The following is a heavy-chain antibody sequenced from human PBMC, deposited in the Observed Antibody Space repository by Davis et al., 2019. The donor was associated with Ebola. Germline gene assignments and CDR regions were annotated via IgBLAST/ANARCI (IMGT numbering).Heavy chain of an antibody. Sequence: GGSLRLSCAASGFTFSNYWMHWVRQAPGKGLEWVANIKQDGSEKYYVDSVKGRFTISRDNAKNSLYLQMNSLRDEDTAVYYCARGHCSTSCSYYYYGMDVWGQGTTVTVSS. J-gene: IGHJ6*02. CDR2: IKQDGSEK. V-gene: IGHV3-7*01. D-gene: IGHD2-2*01. CDR1: GFTFSNYW. CDR3: ARGHCSTSCSYYYYGMDV.